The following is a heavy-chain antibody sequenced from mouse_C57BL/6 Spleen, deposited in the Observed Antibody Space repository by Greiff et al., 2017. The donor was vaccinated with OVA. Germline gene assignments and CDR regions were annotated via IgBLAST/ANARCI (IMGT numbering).Heavy chain of an antibody. CDR1: GYTFTSYG. Sequence: VKLMESGAELARPGASVKLSCKASGYTFTSYGISWVKQRTGQGLEWIGEIYPRSGNTYYNEKFKGKATLTADKSSSTAYMELRSLTSEDSAVYFCARLTIITTKYFDYWGQGTTLTVSS. CDR2: IYPRSGNT. V-gene: IGHV1-81*01. J-gene: IGHJ2*01. CDR3: ARLTIITTKYFDY. D-gene: IGHD1-1*01.